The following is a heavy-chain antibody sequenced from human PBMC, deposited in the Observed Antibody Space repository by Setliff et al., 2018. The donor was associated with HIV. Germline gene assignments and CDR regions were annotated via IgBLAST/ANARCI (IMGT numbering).Heavy chain of an antibody. D-gene: IGHD3-22*01. Sequence: ASVKVSCKTSGYTFGSHGISWVRQAPGQGLEWMGWISAYNGNTNYAQKFQGRVTMTRDTSTNTAYMEVRSLGSDDTAVYYCAREIGDYYDSSGYYPPTDYYYGMDVWGQGTTVTVSS. CDR2: ISAYNGNT. J-gene: IGHJ6*02. CDR3: AREIGDYYDSSGYYPPTDYYYGMDV. V-gene: IGHV1-18*01. CDR1: GYTFGSHG.